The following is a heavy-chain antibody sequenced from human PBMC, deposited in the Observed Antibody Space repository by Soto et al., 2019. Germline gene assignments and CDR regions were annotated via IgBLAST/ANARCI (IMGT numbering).Heavy chain of an antibody. CDR1: GFTFSSYG. CDR2: ISYDGSNK. Sequence: QVQLVESGGCVVQPGRSLRLSCAASGFTFSSYGMHWVRQAPGKGLEWVAVISYDGSNKYYADSVKGRFTISRDNSKNTLYLQMNSLRAEDTAVYYCAKDLGPWGQGTLVTVSS. J-gene: IGHJ5*02. D-gene: IGHD3-16*01. V-gene: IGHV3-30*18. CDR3: AKDLGP.